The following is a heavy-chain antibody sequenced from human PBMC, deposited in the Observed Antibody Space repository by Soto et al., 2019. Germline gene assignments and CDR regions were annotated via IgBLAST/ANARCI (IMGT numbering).Heavy chain of an antibody. V-gene: IGHV1-69*02. CDR1: GGTFSSYT. Sequence: SVKVSCKACGGTFSSYTISWVRPAPGQGLEWMGRIIPILGIANYAQKFQGRVTITADKSTSTAYMELSSLRSEDTAVYYCANPGYSSGWYYWGQGTLVTVSS. CDR3: ANPGYSSGWYY. CDR2: IIPILGIA. D-gene: IGHD6-19*01. J-gene: IGHJ4*02.